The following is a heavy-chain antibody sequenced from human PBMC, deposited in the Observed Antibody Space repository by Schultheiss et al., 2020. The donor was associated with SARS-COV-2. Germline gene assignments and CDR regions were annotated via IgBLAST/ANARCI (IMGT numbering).Heavy chain of an antibody. CDR1: GGSISSSSYY. J-gene: IGHJ6*02. CDR3: ARIRYYYDSSTYRKYYYYGMDV. CDR2: IYYSGST. V-gene: IGHV4-39*01. D-gene: IGHD3-22*01. Sequence: SETLSLTCTVSGGSISSSSYYWGWIRQPPGKGLEWIGSIYYSGSTYYNPSLKSRVTISVDTSKNQFSLKLSSVTAADTAVYYCARIRYYYDSSTYRKYYYYGMDVWGQGTTVTVSS.